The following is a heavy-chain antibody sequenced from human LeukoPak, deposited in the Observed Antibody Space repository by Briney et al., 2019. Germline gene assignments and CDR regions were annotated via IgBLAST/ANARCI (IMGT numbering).Heavy chain of an antibody. CDR1: GFTFSNYS. CDR3: ARDHLTYYYDSSGLY. CDR2: ISSNSSYI. D-gene: IGHD3-22*01. Sequence: GGSLRLSCAASGFTFSNYSMNWVRQAPGKGLEWVSSISSNSSYIYYADSVKGRFTISRDNAKNSLYLQMNSLRAEDTAVYYCARDHLTYYYDSSGLYWGQGTLVTVSS. V-gene: IGHV3-21*01. J-gene: IGHJ4*02.